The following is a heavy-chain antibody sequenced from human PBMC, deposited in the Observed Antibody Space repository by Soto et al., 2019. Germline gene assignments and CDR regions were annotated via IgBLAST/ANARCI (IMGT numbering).Heavy chain of an antibody. D-gene: IGHD1-7*01. V-gene: IGHV1-2*02. CDR3: ARGDNWNYNGYYYYGMDV. J-gene: IGHJ6*02. CDR1: EYTFTGYY. Sequence: GSVKVSCKASEYTFTGYYMHWVRQAPGQGLEWMGWINPNSGGTNYAQKFQGRVTMTRDTSISTAYMELSRLRSDDTAVYYCARGDNWNYNGYYYYGMDVWGQGTTVTVSS. CDR2: INPNSGGT.